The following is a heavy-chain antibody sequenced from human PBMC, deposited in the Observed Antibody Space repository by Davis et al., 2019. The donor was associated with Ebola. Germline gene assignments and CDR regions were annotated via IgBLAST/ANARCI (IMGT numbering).Heavy chain of an antibody. J-gene: IGHJ3*02. CDR3: ASLRRTITGMDDGFDI. Sequence: GESLKISCKDSGNSFTSYWIGWVRQMPGKGLEWLGIIYTGDSDTRYSPSFRGQVTISVDKSIKTAFLQWSSLKASDTAMYYCASLRRTITGMDDGFDIWGQGTMVTVSS. V-gene: IGHV5-51*01. D-gene: IGHD2-8*02. CDR2: IYTGDSDT. CDR1: GNSFTSYW.